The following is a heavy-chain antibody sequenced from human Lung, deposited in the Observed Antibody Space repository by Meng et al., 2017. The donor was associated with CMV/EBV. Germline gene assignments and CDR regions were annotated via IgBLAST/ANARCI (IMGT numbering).Heavy chain of an antibody. V-gene: IGHV1-2*02. CDR1: GYTFTGYY. CDR3: ARGVAAAPTIYYFDY. CDR2: INPNSGGT. Sequence: SAXVSXXASGYTFTGYYMLWVRHPPGQGLEWMGWINPNSGGTTYAQKFQGTVTMIRDTSISTAYMELSRLRSDDTAVYYCARGVAAAPTIYYFDYWGQGTLVTVSS. J-gene: IGHJ4*02. D-gene: IGHD6-13*01.